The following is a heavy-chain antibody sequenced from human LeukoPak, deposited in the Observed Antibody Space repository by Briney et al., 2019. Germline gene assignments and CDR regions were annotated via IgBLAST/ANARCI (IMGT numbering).Heavy chain of an antibody. CDR3: ARAGYYYYYMDV. Sequence: SETLSLTCNVLGGSIRSSNYYWGWIRQPPGKGLEWIGSIYHSGSTYYNPSLKSRVTISVDTSKNQFPLKLSSVTAADTAVYYCARAGYYYYYMDVWGKGTTVTVSS. CDR2: IYHSGST. CDR1: GGSIRSSNYY. J-gene: IGHJ6*03. V-gene: IGHV4-39*06.